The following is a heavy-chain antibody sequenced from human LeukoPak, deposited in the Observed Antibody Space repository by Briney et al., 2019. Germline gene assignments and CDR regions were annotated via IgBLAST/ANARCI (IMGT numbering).Heavy chain of an antibody. D-gene: IGHD1-26*01. CDR1: GYTFTSYG. CDR3: ARAPPSIVGATTHFDY. J-gene: IGHJ4*02. Sequence: ASVKVSCTASGYTFTSYGISWVRQAPGQGLEWMGWISAYNGNTNYAQKLQGRVTMTTDTSTSTAYMELRSLRSDDTAVYYCARAPPSIVGATTHFDYWGQGTLVTVSS. V-gene: IGHV1-18*01. CDR2: ISAYNGNT.